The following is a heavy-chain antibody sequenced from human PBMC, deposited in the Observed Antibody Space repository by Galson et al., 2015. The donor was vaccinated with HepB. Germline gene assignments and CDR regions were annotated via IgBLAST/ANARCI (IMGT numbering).Heavy chain of an antibody. CDR2: ISAYNGNT. CDR1: GYTFTSYG. CDR3: ARDQGSGDYIWGSYRPNWFDP. D-gene: IGHD3-16*02. Sequence: SVKVSCKASGYTFTSYGISWVRQAPGQGLEWMGWISAYNGNTNYAQKLPGRVTMTTDTSTSTAYMELRSLRSDDTAVYYCARDQGSGDYIWGSYRPNWFDPWGQGTLVTVSS. V-gene: IGHV1-18*01. J-gene: IGHJ5*02.